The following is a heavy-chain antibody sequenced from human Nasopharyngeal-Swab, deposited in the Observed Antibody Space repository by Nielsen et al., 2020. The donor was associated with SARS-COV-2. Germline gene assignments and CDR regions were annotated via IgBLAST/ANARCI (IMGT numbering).Heavy chain of an antibody. CDR2: IYYSGST. CDR3: ARAVVWVGAAPSAVWGYFDY. Sequence: WIRQPPGKGLEWIGYIYYSGSTYYNPSLKSRVTISVDTSKNQFSLKLSSVTAADTAVYYCARAVVWVGAAPSAVWGYFDYRGQGTLVTVSS. J-gene: IGHJ4*02. D-gene: IGHD2-15*01. V-gene: IGHV4-30-4*01.